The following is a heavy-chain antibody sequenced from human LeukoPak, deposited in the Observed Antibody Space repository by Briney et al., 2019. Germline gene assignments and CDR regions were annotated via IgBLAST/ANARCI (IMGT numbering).Heavy chain of an antibody. Sequence: ASVKVSCKASGYTLTGYYMHWVRQAPGQGLEWMGWINPNSGGTNYAQKFQGRVTMTRDTSISTAYMELSRLRSDDTAVYYCVADCSSTSCYVSDYWGQGTLVTVSS. V-gene: IGHV1-2*02. CDR3: VADCSSTSCYVSDY. CDR1: GYTLTGYY. D-gene: IGHD2-2*01. J-gene: IGHJ4*02. CDR2: INPNSGGT.